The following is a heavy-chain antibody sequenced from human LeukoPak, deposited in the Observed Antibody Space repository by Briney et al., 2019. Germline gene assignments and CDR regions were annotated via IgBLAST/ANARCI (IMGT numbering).Heavy chain of an antibody. D-gene: IGHD7-27*01. Sequence: GGSLRLSCAASGFTFSSYGMSWVRQAPGEGLEWVSTISGSGGSTYYADSVKGRFTISRDNSKNTLYLQMNSLRAEDTAVYYCAKQANWGWGSAFDIWGQGTMVTVSS. CDR1: GFTFSSYG. J-gene: IGHJ3*02. CDR3: AKQANWGWGSAFDI. V-gene: IGHV3-23*01. CDR2: ISGSGGST.